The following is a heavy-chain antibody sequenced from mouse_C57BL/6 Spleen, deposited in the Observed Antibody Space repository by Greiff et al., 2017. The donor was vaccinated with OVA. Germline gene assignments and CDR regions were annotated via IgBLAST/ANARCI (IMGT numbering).Heavy chain of an antibody. CDR2: ISSGSSTI. CDR3: AREGDYGSGNWYFDV. V-gene: IGHV5-17*01. CDR1: GFTFSDYG. J-gene: IGHJ1*03. Sequence: EVMLVESGGGLVKPGGSLKLSCAASGFTFSDYGMHWVRQAPEKGLEWVAYISSGSSTIYYADTVKGRFTISRDNAKNTLFLQMTSLRSEDTAMYYCAREGDYGSGNWYFDVWGTGTTVTVSS. D-gene: IGHD1-1*01.